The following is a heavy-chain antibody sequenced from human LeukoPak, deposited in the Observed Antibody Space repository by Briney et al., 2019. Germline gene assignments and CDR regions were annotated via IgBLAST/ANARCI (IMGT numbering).Heavy chain of an antibody. V-gene: IGHV4-59*01. Sequence: SETLSLTCTVSGGSISSYYWSWIRQPPGKGLEWIGYIYYSGSTNYNPSLKSRVTISVDTSKNQFSLKLSSVTAAGTAVYYCARGIVVVTAFHWFDPWGQGTLVTVSS. CDR1: GGSISSYY. CDR3: ARGIVVVTAFHWFDP. CDR2: IYYSGST. J-gene: IGHJ5*02. D-gene: IGHD2-21*02.